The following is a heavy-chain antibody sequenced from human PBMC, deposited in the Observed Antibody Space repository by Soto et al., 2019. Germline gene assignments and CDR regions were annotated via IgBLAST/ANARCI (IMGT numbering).Heavy chain of an antibody. CDR2: ISGSGGST. D-gene: IGHD2-15*01. CDR1: GFTFSSYA. CDR3: AKGMVVVVGASLSA. Sequence: EVQLLESGGGLVQPGGSLRLSCAASGFTFSSYAMSWVRQAPGKGLEWVSAISGSGGSTYYADSVKGRFTISRDNSKNTQYLQMNSLRAEDTAVYYCAKGMVVVVGASLSAWGQGTVVTVSS. V-gene: IGHV3-23*01. J-gene: IGHJ5*02.